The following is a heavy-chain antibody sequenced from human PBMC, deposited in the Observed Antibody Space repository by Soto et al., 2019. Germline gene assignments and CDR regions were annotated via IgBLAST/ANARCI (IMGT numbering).Heavy chain of an antibody. CDR2: ISYDGSNK. V-gene: IGHV3-30-3*01. J-gene: IGHJ4*02. Sequence: GGSLRLSGAASGFTFSSYAMHWVRQAPGKGLEWVAVISYDGSNKYYADSVKGRFTISRDNSKNTLYLQMNSLRAEDTAVYYCARESFSGSRYFDYWGQGTLVTVSS. D-gene: IGHD3-10*01. CDR3: ARESFSGSRYFDY. CDR1: GFTFSSYA.